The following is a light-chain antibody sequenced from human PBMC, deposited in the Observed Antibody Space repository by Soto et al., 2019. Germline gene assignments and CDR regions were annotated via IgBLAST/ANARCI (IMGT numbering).Light chain of an antibody. CDR3: SSYTSSSSVL. J-gene: IGLJ2*01. Sequence: QSVLTQAASVSGSPGQSITISRTGSSSDIGGYNFVSWYRQHPGTAPELLIYDVSNRPSGVSDRFSGSKSGNSASLTISGLLTEDEAEYFCSSYTSSSSVLFGGGTKVTVL. V-gene: IGLV2-14*03. CDR1: SSDIGGYNF. CDR2: DVS.